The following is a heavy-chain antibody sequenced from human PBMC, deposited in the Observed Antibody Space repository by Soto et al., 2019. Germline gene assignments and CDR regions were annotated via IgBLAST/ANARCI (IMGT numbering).Heavy chain of an antibody. CDR3: AGRYETNWHTPHY. CDR1: GGSFSGYY. J-gene: IGHJ4*02. D-gene: IGHD5-12*01. V-gene: IGHV4-34*01. Sequence: QVLVQQWGAGLLKPSETLSLTCAVSGGSFSGYYWSWIRQPPGKGLEWIGEMNHIGMTNYTPSLKSRLTISEDTSKTQLSLNLTSVTAADTAVYYWAGRYETNWHTPHYWGQVILVTVSS. CDR2: MNHIGMT.